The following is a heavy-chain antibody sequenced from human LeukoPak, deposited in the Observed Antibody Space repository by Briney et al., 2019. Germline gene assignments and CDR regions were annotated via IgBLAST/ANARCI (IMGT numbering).Heavy chain of an antibody. D-gene: IGHD3-10*01. CDR3: AKARGSAIYTWYFDY. J-gene: IGHJ4*02. Sequence: GGSLRLSCTASGFTFSGYAMNWVRQAPGKGLEGVSTISNSGGSTFYADSVKGRFTISRDNSKNTLYLQMNSLRAEDTAVFHCAKARGSAIYTWYFDYWGQGTLVTVSS. CDR2: ISNSGGST. V-gene: IGHV3-23*01. CDR1: GFTFSGYA.